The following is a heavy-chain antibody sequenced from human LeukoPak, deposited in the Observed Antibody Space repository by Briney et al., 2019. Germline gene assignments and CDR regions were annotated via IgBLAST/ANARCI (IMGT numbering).Heavy chain of an antibody. CDR3: AREGVITGTTSWFDP. D-gene: IGHD1-7*01. Sequence: ASVKVSCKASGGTFSSYTISWVRQAPGQGLEWMGRIIPILGIANYAQKFQGRVTITADKSTSTAYMELSSLRSEDTAVYYCAREGVITGTTSWFDPWGQGTLVTVSS. V-gene: IGHV1-69*04. CDR1: GGTFSSYT. J-gene: IGHJ5*02. CDR2: IIPILGIA.